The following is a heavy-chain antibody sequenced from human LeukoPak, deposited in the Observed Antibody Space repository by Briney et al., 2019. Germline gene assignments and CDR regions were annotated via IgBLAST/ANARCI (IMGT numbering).Heavy chain of an antibody. Sequence: ASVKVSCKASGYTFTSYDINWVRQATGRGLEWMGWMNPNSGNTGYAQKFQGRVTMTRNTSISTAYMELSSLRSEDTAVYYCARGHSMQRDAFDIWGQGTMVTVSS. V-gene: IGHV1-8*01. D-gene: IGHD2/OR15-2a*01. CDR2: MNPNSGNT. J-gene: IGHJ3*02. CDR3: ARGHSMQRDAFDI. CDR1: GYTFTSYD.